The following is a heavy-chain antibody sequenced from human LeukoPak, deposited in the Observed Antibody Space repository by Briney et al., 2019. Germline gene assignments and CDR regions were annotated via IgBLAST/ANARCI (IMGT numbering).Heavy chain of an antibody. CDR2: INPNSGGT. CDR1: GHTFTGYY. Sequence: ASVKVSCKASGHTFTGYYMHWVRQAPGQGLEWMGRINPNSGGTNYAQKLQGRVTMTTDTSTSTAYMELRSLRSDDTAVYYCARSYDFWSGYFIPTDYWGRGTLVTVSS. J-gene: IGHJ4*02. CDR3: ARSYDFWSGYFIPTDY. D-gene: IGHD3-3*01. V-gene: IGHV1-2*02.